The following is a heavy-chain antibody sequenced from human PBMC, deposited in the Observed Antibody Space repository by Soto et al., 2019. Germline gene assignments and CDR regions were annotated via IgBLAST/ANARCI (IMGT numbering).Heavy chain of an antibody. V-gene: IGHV5-51*01. Sequence: GESLKISCKGSVYTFSDYWIGWVRQMPGKGLEWMGIIYPGDSQTRNSPSFQGQVTISVDKSISTAYLQWSSLKASDTAMYYCARYMGRTLRENWFDPWGQGTLVTVSS. CDR3: ARYMGRTLRENWFDP. J-gene: IGHJ5*02. CDR1: VYTFSDYW. CDR2: IYPGDSQT. D-gene: IGHD3-10*01.